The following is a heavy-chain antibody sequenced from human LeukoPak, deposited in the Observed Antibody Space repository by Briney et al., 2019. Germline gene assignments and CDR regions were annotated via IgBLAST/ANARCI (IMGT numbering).Heavy chain of an antibody. V-gene: IGHV4-59*01. CDR1: GGSISSYY. CDR2: IYYSGST. D-gene: IGHD3-10*01. Sequence: PSETLSLTCTVSGGSISSYYWSWIRQPPGKGLEWIGYIYYSGSTNYNPSLKSRVTISVDTSKNQFSLKLSSVTAADTAVYYCARGGLVRGDNWFDPWGQGTLVTVSS. CDR3: ARGGLVRGDNWFDP. J-gene: IGHJ5*02.